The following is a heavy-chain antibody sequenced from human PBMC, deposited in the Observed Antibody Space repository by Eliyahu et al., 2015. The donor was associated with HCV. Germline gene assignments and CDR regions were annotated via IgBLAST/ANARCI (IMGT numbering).Heavy chain of an antibody. CDR3: TRGVGS. CDR2: INYDGSTT. J-gene: IGHJ6*01. D-gene: IGHD1-26*01. Sequence: PGKGLVWVSRINYDGSTTGYADSVKGRFTVSRDNAKNTLDLQMNSLRTEDTAVYYCTRGVGSRGQGNPGTLSS. V-gene: IGHV3-74*01.